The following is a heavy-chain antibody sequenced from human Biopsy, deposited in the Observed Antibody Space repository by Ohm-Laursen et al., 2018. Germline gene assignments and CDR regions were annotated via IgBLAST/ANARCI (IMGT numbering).Heavy chain of an antibody. Sequence: SSVKVSCKVSGGPSSNYAFSWVRQAPGQGLEWVGRIVPILGHLNYAQRFQGRVSITADKSTSYVNMELSRLTSGDTAVYYCAADADGYYTEFDYWGPGTLVTVSS. J-gene: IGHJ4*02. CDR2: IVPILGHL. CDR3: AADADGYYTEFDY. D-gene: IGHD3-3*01. V-gene: IGHV1-69*04. CDR1: GGPSSNYA.